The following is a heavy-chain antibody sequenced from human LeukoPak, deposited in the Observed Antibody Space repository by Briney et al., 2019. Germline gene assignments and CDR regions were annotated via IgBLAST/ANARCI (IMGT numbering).Heavy chain of an antibody. J-gene: IGHJ5*02. V-gene: IGHV5-51*01. Sequence: AGESLKISCKGSGYSFTSYWIGWVRQMPGKGLEWMGIIYPGDSDTRYSPSFQGQVTISADKSISTAYLQWRSLKASDTAMYYCARDSYDSSGFYPGSRWFDPWGQGTLVTVSS. CDR3: ARDSYDSSGFYPGSRWFDP. CDR1: GYSFTSYW. D-gene: IGHD3-22*01. CDR2: IYPGDSDT.